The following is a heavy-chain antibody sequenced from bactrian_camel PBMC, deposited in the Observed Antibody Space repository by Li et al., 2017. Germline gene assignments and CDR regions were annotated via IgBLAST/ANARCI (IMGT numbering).Heavy chain of an antibody. V-gene: IGHV3S1*01. D-gene: IGHD1*01. CDR2: ISPGEVNR. CDR1: GYTYTTHC. CDR3: SANGEGLYCEAAGLGY. Sequence: HVQLVESGGGSVKAGGSLRLSCAASGYTYTTHCMGWFRQAPGKGEREGVAHISPGEVNRYYADSVKGRFTISQDDSTNTLYLEMNNLKPDDTALYYCSANGEGLYCEAAGLGYRGQGTQVTVS. J-gene: IGHJ4*01.